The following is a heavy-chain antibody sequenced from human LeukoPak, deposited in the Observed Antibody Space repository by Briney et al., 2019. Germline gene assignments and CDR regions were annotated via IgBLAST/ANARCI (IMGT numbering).Heavy chain of an antibody. CDR3: ARHEQWLVPVDY. Sequence: PSETLSLTXTVSGNSISSGYYWGWIRQPPGKGLECIASIYHSGGTYYNPSLKSRVSISMDTSMNQFSLKLSSVTAADTAVYYCARHEQWLVPVDYWGQGTLVTVSS. CDR1: GNSISSGYY. V-gene: IGHV4-38-2*02. CDR2: IYHSGGT. J-gene: IGHJ4*02. D-gene: IGHD6-19*01.